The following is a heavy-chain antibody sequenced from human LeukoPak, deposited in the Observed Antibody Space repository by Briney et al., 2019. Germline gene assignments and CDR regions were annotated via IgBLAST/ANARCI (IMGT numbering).Heavy chain of an antibody. CDR2: IIPILGIA. Sequence: SVKVSCKASGGTFSSYAISWVRQAPGQGLEWMGRIIPILGIANYAQKFQGRVTITADKSTSTAYMELSSLRSEDTAVYYCAGGELDCSSTSCFLYYYYYGMDVWGQGTTVTVSS. CDR3: AGGELDCSSTSCFLYYYYYGMDV. J-gene: IGHJ6*02. D-gene: IGHD2-2*01. CDR1: GGTFSSYA. V-gene: IGHV1-69*04.